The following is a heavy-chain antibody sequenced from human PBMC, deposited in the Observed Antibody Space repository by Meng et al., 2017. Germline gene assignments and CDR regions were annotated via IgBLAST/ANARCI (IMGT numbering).Heavy chain of an antibody. CDR2: ISHDGSNK. D-gene: IGHD3-10*01. V-gene: IGHV3-30*01. J-gene: IGHJ4*02. CDR1: GFTLSSYA. Sequence: VPLVESGGGVFQPGRYPRRSCASYGFTLSSYAMHWVRQVPGKWLEWVAVISHDGSNKYSADSVKGRFTISRDNSKNTLYLPMNSLRAEDTAVYYCASMGYWGQGTLVTVSS. CDR3: ASMGY.